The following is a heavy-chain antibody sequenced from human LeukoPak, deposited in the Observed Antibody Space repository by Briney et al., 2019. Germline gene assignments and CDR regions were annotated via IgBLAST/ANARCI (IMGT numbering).Heavy chain of an antibody. CDR1: GFTFRSYA. J-gene: IGHJ1*01. V-gene: IGHV3-23*01. Sequence: GGSLRLSCAASGFTFRSYAMQWVRQAPGKGLEWISAIVASGSSTYYADSVKGRFTVSRDNSRNTMYLQMNRLRAEDTAVYYCAKDPGSTWYGYFQHWGQGALVTVSS. CDR3: AKDPGSTWYGYFQH. D-gene: IGHD6-13*01. CDR2: IVASGSST.